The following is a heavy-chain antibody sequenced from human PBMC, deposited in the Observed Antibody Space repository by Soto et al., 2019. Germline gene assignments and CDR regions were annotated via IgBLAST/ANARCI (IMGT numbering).Heavy chain of an antibody. CDR2: IYHSGST. J-gene: IGHJ4*02. Sequence: QVQLQESGPGLMKPSETLSLTCTVSGGSVSNDAYYWSWIRQPPGNGLEWIGYIYHSGSTYDNPPLKSRVSISVDMSETKFSRRRTSVTAADTAVYYCARRGIGWECPCEHWGKGTLVNVSS. CDR3: ARRGIGWECPCEH. CDR1: GGSVSNDAYY. D-gene: IGHD1-26*01. V-gene: IGHV4-61*08.